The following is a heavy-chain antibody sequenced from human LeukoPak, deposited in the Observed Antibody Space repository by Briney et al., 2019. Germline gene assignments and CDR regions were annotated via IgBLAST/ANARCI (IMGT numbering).Heavy chain of an antibody. Sequence: GGSLRLSCEASGFTSSYYWMNWVRQAPGKGLEWVANIKQDGREIYYADSVKGRFSISRDNAQTSLYLQMNSLRAEDTAVYYCARDVVFDYWGQGTLVSVSS. D-gene: IGHD2-21*01. CDR1: GFTSSYYW. CDR2: IKQDGREI. CDR3: ARDVVFDY. V-gene: IGHV3-7*01. J-gene: IGHJ4*02.